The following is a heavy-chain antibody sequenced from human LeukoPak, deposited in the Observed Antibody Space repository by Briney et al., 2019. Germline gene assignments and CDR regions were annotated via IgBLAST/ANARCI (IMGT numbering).Heavy chain of an antibody. CDR1: GGTFSSYA. J-gene: IGHJ4*02. Sequence: ASVKVSCKAPGGTFSSYAISWVRQAPGQGLEWMGGIIPIFGTANYAQKFQGRVTITADESTSTAYMELSSLRSEDTAVYYCARAVQDGGSYSLYFFDYWGQGTLVTVSS. D-gene: IGHD1-26*01. CDR2: IIPIFGTA. CDR3: ARAVQDGGSYSLYFFDY. V-gene: IGHV1-69*13.